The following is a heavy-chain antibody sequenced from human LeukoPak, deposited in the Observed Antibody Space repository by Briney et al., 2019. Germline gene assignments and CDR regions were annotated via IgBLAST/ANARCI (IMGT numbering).Heavy chain of an antibody. Sequence: ASVKVSCKASGYTFTGYYMHWVRQAPGQGLEWMGWINPNSGGTNYAQKFQGRVTMTRDTSISTAYMELSRLRSDDTAVYYCARVNKVGATGGLEYFQHWGQGTLVTVSS. CDR1: GYTFTGYY. V-gene: IGHV1-2*02. CDR2: INPNSGGT. CDR3: ARVNKVGATGGLEYFQH. D-gene: IGHD1-26*01. J-gene: IGHJ1*01.